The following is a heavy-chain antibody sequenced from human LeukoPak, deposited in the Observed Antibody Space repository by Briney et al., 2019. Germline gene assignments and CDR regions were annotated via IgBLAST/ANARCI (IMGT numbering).Heavy chain of an antibody. J-gene: IGHJ3*01. D-gene: IGHD3-16*02. Sequence: PSETLSLTCTVSGGSITSNSDYWGWIRQPPGKGLEWVASISYTGHTQYNPSLKSRVTISIDTSKHQFSLKMASVTAAGTAVYFCAREPPWGGNLNDAFDLWGHGTMVTVSS. V-gene: IGHV4-39*02. CDR2: ISYTGHT. CDR3: AREPPWGGNLNDAFDL. CDR1: GGSITSNSDY.